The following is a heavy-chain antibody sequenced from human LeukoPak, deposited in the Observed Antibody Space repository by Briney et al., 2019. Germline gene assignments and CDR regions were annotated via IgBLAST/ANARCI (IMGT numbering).Heavy chain of an antibody. Sequence: ASVKVSCKASGYTFTNYAMNWVRQAPGQGLEWMGWINPNSGGTNYAQKFQGWVTMTRDTSISTVYMELSRLRSDDTAVYYCARDNTYYGMDVWGQGTTVTVSS. CDR1: GYTFTNYA. CDR2: INPNSGGT. CDR3: ARDNTYYGMDV. V-gene: IGHV1-2*04. J-gene: IGHJ6*02. D-gene: IGHD2/OR15-2a*01.